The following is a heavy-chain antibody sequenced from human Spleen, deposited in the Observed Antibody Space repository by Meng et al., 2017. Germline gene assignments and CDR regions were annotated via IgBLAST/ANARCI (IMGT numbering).Heavy chain of an antibody. CDR3: AREANGDRWYFDL. V-gene: IGHV4-34*01. J-gene: IGHJ2*01. D-gene: IGHD7-27*01. CDR2: INHSGSA. CDR1: GASFSGYY. Sequence: QVHLQQVGAGLLKPSASLSLTFAVYGASFSGYYWSWIRQSPGKGLEWIGDINHSGSANYNPSLKSRLSISVDTSKNQISLKLTSVTAADTAVYYCAREANGDRWYFDLWGLGTLVTVSS.